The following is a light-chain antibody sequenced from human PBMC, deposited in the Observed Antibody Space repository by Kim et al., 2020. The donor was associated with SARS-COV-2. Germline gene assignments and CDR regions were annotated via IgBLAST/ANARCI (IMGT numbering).Light chain of an antibody. J-gene: IGLJ1*01. CDR2: EDN. V-gene: IGLV3-1*01. Sequence: SYELTQPPSVYVSPGQTARITCSGDKLGDKYTCWYQQKPGQSPLLVMYEDNKRPSGIPERFSGSNSGNTATLTNSGTQAVDEADYYCQAWDSSTVYVFGT. CDR3: QAWDSSTVYV. CDR1: KLGDKY.